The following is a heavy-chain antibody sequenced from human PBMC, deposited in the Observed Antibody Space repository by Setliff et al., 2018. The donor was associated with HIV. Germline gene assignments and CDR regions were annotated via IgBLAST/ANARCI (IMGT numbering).Heavy chain of an antibody. CDR3: ARDLPELTGRSFDP. CDR1: GGSISGYF. V-gene: IGHV4-4*07. Sequence: SETLSLTCNVSGGSISGYFWTWIRQPAGKGLERIGRIYTSGSTNYTPSLKSRLSMSIDTSKNHFSLRLTSVTAADTAVYYCARDLPELTGRSFDPWGQGIQVTVSS. J-gene: IGHJ5*02. D-gene: IGHD7-27*01. CDR2: IYTSGST.